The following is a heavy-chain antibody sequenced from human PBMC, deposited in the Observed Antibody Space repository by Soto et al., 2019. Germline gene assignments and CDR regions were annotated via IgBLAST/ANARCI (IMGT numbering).Heavy chain of an antibody. CDR1: GGSISSYY. J-gene: IGHJ4*02. V-gene: IGHV4-59*08. Sequence: PSKTLSLTCTVSGGSISSYYWSWIRQPPGKGLEWIGYIYYSGSTNYNPSLKSRVTISVDTSKNQFSLKLSSVTAADTAVYYCARRYGGNLDYWGQGTLVTVSS. CDR3: ARRYGGNLDY. D-gene: IGHD1-26*01. CDR2: IYYSGST.